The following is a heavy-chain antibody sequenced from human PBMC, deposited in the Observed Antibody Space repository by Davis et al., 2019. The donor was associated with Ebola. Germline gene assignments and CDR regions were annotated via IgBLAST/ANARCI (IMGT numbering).Heavy chain of an antibody. CDR2: ISYGGSNK. V-gene: IGHV3-30-3*01. D-gene: IGHD3-3*01. J-gene: IGHJ6*02. Sequence: GGSLRLSCAASGFTFSSYAMHWVRQAPGKGLEWVAVISYGGSNKYYADSVKGRFTISRDNSKNTLYLQMNSLRAEDTAVYYCAGARFGIFGVVNAYGMDVWGQGTTVTVSS. CDR3: AGARFGIFGVVNAYGMDV. CDR1: GFTFSSYA.